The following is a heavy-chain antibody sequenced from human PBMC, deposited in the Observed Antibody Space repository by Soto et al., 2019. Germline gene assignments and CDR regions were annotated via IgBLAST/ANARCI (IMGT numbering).Heavy chain of an antibody. CDR1: GYTFTGYY. CDR2: INPNSGGT. CDR3: ARESGGYSGYDLRGWFDP. D-gene: IGHD5-12*01. J-gene: IGHJ5*02. Sequence: ASVKVSCKASGYTFTGYYMHWVRQAPGQGLEWMGWINPNSGGTNYAQKFQGRVTMTRDTSISTAYVELSRLRSDDTAVYYCARESGGYSGYDLRGWFDPWGQGTLVTVSS. V-gene: IGHV1-2*02.